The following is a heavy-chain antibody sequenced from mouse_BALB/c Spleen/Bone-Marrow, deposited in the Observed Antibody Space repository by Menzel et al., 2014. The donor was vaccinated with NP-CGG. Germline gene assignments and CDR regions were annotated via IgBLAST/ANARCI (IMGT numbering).Heavy chain of an antibody. Sequence: EVQLQQSGPSLVKPSQTLSLTCSVTGDSITSGYWNWIRKFPANKLEYMGYINFSGSTYYNPSLESRISITRDTSENQYYLHLNSVTTEDTATYYCASGGPTMITYYAMDYWGQGTSVTVSS. V-gene: IGHV3-8*02. CDR1: GDSITSGY. J-gene: IGHJ4*01. CDR2: INFSGST. CDR3: ASGGPTMITYYAMDY. D-gene: IGHD2-4*01.